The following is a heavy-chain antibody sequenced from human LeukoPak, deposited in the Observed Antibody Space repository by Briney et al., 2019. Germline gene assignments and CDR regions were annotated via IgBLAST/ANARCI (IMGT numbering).Heavy chain of an antibody. CDR1: GYTFTNFA. Sequence: ASVKVSCKASGYTFTNFAINWVRQAPGQGPEWMGWINTITGNPTYAQGFTGRFVFSLDTSVSTAYLQISSLKAEDTAVYYCARPYDYGDYWDAFDIWGQGTMVTVSS. CDR2: INTITGNP. D-gene: IGHD4-17*01. CDR3: ARPYDYGDYWDAFDI. J-gene: IGHJ3*02. V-gene: IGHV7-4-1*02.